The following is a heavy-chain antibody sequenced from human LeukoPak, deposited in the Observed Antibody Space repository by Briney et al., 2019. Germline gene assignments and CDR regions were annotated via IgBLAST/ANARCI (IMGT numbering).Heavy chain of an antibody. D-gene: IGHD1-14*01. V-gene: IGHV3-23*01. CDR3: AKKEGTTGAFDI. CDR2: ISGSGVST. J-gene: IGHJ3*02. Sequence: GGSLRLSCAASGFTFSSYAMNWVRQAPGKGLKWVSAISGSGVSTYYADSVKGRFTISRDNSKNTLYLQTNSLRAEDTALYYCAKKEGTTGAFDIWGQGTMVTVSS. CDR1: GFTFSSYA.